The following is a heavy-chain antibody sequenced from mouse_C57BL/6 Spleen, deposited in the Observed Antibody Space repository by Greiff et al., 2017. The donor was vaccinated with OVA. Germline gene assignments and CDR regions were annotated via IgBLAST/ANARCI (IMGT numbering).Heavy chain of an antibody. J-gene: IGHJ2*01. CDR3: ARRGYGSTPDY. CDR2: IYPSDSET. CDR1: GYTFTSYW. D-gene: IGHD1-1*01. V-gene: IGHV1-61*01. Sequence: QVQLQQPGAELVRPGSSVKLSCKASGYTFTSYWMDWVKQRPGQGLEWIGNIYPSDSETHYNQKFKDKATLTVDESSSTAYMQLSSLTSEDSAVYYCARRGYGSTPDYWGQGTTLTVSS.